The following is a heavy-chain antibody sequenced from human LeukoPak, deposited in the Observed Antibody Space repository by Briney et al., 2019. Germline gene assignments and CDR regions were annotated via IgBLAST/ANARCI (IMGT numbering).Heavy chain of an antibody. D-gene: IGHD5-24*01. J-gene: IGHJ4*02. V-gene: IGHV5-51*01. Sequence: GESLKISCTASGYDFANSWIGWVRQMPGKGLEWMGIIYPRDSDTISSPSFQGQVTISADKSIRTAYLQWSSLTASDTAMYYCARGERAMATRKAGFDYWGQGTLVTVSS. CDR3: ARGERAMATRKAGFDY. CDR2: IYPRDSDT. CDR1: GYDFANSW.